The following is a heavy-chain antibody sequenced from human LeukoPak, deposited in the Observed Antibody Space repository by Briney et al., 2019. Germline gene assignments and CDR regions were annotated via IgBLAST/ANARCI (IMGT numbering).Heavy chain of an antibody. Sequence: GGSLRLSCAASGFTFSSYGMNWVRQAPGKGLEWVSHIGSSGTTIYYADSVKGRFTISRDNAKNSLYLQMNILRAEDTAVYYCARDGNYDYWSAQSAGDGMDVWGQGTTVTVSS. V-gene: IGHV3-48*01. D-gene: IGHD3-3*01. J-gene: IGHJ6*02. CDR3: ARDGNYDYWSAQSAGDGMDV. CDR2: IGSSGTTI. CDR1: GFTFSSYG.